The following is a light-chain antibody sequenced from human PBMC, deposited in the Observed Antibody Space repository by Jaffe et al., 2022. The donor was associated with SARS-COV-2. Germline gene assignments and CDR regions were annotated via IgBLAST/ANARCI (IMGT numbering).Light chain of an antibody. Sequence: EVVMTQSPLSLPVTLGQPASISCRSSQSLLFSNGNTYLSWFQQRPGRSPRRLIYKVSNRDSGVPDRFSGSGSGTDFTLKISRVEAEDVGVYYCMQGTHWPPITFGQGTRLEIK. V-gene: IGKV2-30*01. CDR2: KVS. CDR1: QSLLFSNGNTY. CDR3: MQGTHWPPIT. J-gene: IGKJ5*01.